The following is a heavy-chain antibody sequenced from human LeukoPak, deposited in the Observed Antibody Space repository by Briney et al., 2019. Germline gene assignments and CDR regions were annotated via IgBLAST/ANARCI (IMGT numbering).Heavy chain of an antibody. D-gene: IGHD6-13*01. CDR1: GFTFSSYG. Sequence: QAGGSLRLSCAASGFTFSSYGMHWVRQAPGKGLEWVAVISYDGSNKYYADSVKGRFTISRDNSKNTLYLQMNSLRAEDTAVYYCAKDLLEVGGYGSSWYYHVGSLFDYWGQGTLVTVSS. V-gene: IGHV3-30*18. CDR3: AKDLLEVGGYGSSWYYHVGSLFDY. J-gene: IGHJ4*02. CDR2: ISYDGSNK.